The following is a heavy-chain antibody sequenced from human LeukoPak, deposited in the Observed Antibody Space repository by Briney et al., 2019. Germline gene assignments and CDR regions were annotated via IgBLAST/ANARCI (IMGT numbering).Heavy chain of an antibody. CDR3: AKDGLTLSGLDI. Sequence: GGSLRLSCVVSGFTFSSYGMSWVRQAPGKGLEWVSGISGSGSNTYYADSVKGRFTISRDSSKNTLYLQMNCLRAEDTDVYSSAKDGLTLSGLDIWGQGTIVTVSS. CDR1: GFTFSSYG. CDR2: ISGSGSNT. V-gene: IGHV3-23*01. J-gene: IGHJ3*02. D-gene: IGHD2-8*02.